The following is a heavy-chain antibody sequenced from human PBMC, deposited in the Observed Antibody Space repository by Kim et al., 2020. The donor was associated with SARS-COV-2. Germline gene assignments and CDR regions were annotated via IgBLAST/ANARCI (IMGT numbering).Heavy chain of an antibody. CDR2: IYYSGST. CDR3: ARVGYDILTGPAQNFDY. D-gene: IGHD3-9*01. V-gene: IGHV4-31*03. J-gene: IGHJ4*02. CDR1: GGSISSGGYY. Sequence: SETLSLTCTVSGGSISSGGYYWSWIRQHPGKGLEWIGYIYYSGSTYYNPSLKSRVTISVDTSKNQFSLKLSSVTAADTAVYYCARVGYDILTGPAQNFDYWGQGTLVTVSS.